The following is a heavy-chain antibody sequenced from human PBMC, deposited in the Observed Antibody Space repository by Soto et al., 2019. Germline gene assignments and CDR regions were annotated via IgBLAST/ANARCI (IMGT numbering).Heavy chain of an antibody. CDR3: ASRVGYRRDAFDI. CDR1: GGTFSSYT. CDR2: IIPILGIA. V-gene: IGHV1-69*02. D-gene: IGHD6-13*01. J-gene: IGHJ3*02. Sequence: QVQLVQSGAEVKKPGSSVKVSCKASGGTFSSYTISWVRQAPGQGLEWMGRIIPILGIANYAQKFQGRVTITADKSTSTAYMELSSLRSEDTAVYYCASRVGYRRDAFDIWGQGTMVTVSS.